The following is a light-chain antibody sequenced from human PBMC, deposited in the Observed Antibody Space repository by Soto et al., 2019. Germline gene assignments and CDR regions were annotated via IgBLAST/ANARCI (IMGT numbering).Light chain of an antibody. V-gene: IGKV3-20*01. CDR3: QQYGSSPRT. J-gene: IGKJ1*01. CDR1: QSISSK. Sequence: IVMTQSPATFSVSPGERATLSCRASQSISSKLAWYQQKPGQAPRLLIYGASTRATGIPVRFSGSGSGTDFTLTISRLEPEDFAVYYCQQYGSSPRTFGQGTKV. CDR2: GAS.